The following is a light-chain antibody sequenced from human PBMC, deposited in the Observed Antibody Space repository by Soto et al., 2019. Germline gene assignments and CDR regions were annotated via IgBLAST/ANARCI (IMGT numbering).Light chain of an antibody. CDR2: AAS. CDR1: HSIGTY. V-gene: IGKV1-39*01. Sequence: DIQMTQSPSSLSASVGDAVTITCRAGHSIGTYLSWYQLKPGKPPRLLIYAASSLQTGVPSRFSGSGSGTDFTLTITGLQPEDFAVYSCQQYNNWPPLTFGGGTKVEIK. J-gene: IGKJ4*01. CDR3: QQYNNWPPLT.